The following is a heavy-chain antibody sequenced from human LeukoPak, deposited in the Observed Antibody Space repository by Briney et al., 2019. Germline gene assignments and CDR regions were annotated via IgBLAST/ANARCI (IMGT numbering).Heavy chain of an antibody. V-gene: IGHV3-33*01. Sequence: RGSLRLSCAASGFTFSSYGMHWVRQAPGKGLEWVAVIWYDGSNKYYADSMKGRFTISRDNSKNTLYLQMNSLRAEDTAVYYCARDLVVVTAIRPIGMDVWGQGTTVTVSS. CDR1: GFTFSSYG. J-gene: IGHJ6*02. CDR2: IWYDGSNK. CDR3: ARDLVVVTAIRPIGMDV. D-gene: IGHD2-21*02.